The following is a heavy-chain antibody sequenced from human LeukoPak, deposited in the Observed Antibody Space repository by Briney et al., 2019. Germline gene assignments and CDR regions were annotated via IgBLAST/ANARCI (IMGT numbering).Heavy chain of an antibody. D-gene: IGHD4-17*01. CDR1: GGSINSSSYY. V-gene: IGHV4-39*01. J-gene: IGHJ5*02. CDR2: IYYSGST. CDR3: ARPNTYYGDYGGWFDP. Sequence: SETLSLTCTVSGGSINSSSYYWGWIRQPPGKGLEWIGSIYYSGSTYYNPSLKSRVTISVDTSKNQFSLKLSSVTAADTAVYYCARPNTYYGDYGGWFDPWGQGTLVTVSS.